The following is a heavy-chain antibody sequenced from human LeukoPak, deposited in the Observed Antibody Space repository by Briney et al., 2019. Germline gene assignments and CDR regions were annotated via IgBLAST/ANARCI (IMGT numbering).Heavy chain of an antibody. CDR2: ISPGSTRT. Sequence: GGSLRLSCAASGFTFNNFAMSWVPQAPGKGLEWVSAISPGSTRTYYAPSVKGRVTISTANCMNTLYLHMDSLRAQDTAVYYCAKYALREVFFGDFWGQGTLVAVSS. D-gene: IGHD3-3*01. V-gene: IGHV3-23*01. CDR1: GFTFNNFA. J-gene: IGHJ4*02. CDR3: AKYALREVFFGDF.